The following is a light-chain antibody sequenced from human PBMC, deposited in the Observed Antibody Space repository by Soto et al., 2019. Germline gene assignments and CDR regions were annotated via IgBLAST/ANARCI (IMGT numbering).Light chain of an antibody. CDR1: QSVSSSY. Sequence: EIVLTQSPGTLSLSPGERATLSCRASQSVSSSYLAWYQQKPVQAPRLLIYGASSRATGIPDRFSGSGSGTDFTLTISRLEPEDFAVYYCQQYSSSPLTFGGGTKVGIK. J-gene: IGKJ4*01. V-gene: IGKV3-20*01. CDR2: GAS. CDR3: QQYSSSPLT.